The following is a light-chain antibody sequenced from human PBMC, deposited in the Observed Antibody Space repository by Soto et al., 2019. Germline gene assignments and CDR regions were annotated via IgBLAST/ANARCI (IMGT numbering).Light chain of an antibody. J-gene: IGKJ1*01. CDR1: QGIRSD. CDR2: SAS. V-gene: IGKV1-17*01. Sequence: DVQMTQSPSSLSASVGDRVTITCRASQGIRSDLGWYQQKPGKAPKRLIYSASSLQSGVPSRFSGSGSGTEFTLTISSLQAEDFATYYCLQHNSYPPTFGPGTKVEIK. CDR3: LQHNSYPPT.